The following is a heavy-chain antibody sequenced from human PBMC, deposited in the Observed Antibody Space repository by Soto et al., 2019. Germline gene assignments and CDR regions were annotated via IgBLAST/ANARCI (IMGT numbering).Heavy chain of an antibody. CDR3: AARGPHFWSGYYTGYDWFDP. J-gene: IGHJ5*02. D-gene: IGHD3-3*02. CDR2: IVVGSGNT. V-gene: IGHV1-58*01. Sequence: SVKVSCKASGFTFTSSAVQWVRQARGQRLEWIGWIVVGSGNTNYAQKFQERVTITRDMSTSTAYMELSSLRSEDAAVYYCAARGPHFWSGYYTGYDWFDPWGQGTLVTVSS. CDR1: GFTFTSSA.